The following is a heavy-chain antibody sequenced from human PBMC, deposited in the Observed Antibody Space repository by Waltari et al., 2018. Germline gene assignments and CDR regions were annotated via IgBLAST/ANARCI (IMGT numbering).Heavy chain of an antibody. V-gene: IGHV4-39*01. CDR3: ARRGYDILTGYYYFDY. CDR2: IYYSGST. Sequence: QLQLQESGPGLVKPSETLSLTCTVSGGSISSSSYSWGWIRQPPGKGLEWIGSIYYSGSTYYNPSLKSRVTISVDTSKNQFSLKLSSVTAADTAVYYCARRGYDILTGYYYFDYWGQGTLVTVSS. J-gene: IGHJ4*02. D-gene: IGHD3-9*01. CDR1: GGSISSSSYS.